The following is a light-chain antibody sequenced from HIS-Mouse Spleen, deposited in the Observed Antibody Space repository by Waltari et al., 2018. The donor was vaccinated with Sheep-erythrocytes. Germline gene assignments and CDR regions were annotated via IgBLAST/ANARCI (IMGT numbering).Light chain of an antibody. CDR3: QQRSNWYT. V-gene: IGKV3-11*01. CDR1: QSVRSS. J-gene: IGKJ2*01. CDR2: DAS. Sequence: EIVLTQSPATLSLSPGERATLSCRASQSVRSSLAWYQQKPGQAPRLLIYDASNRATGIPARFSGSGSGTDFTLTISSLEPEDFAVYYCQQRSNWYTFGQGTKLEIK.